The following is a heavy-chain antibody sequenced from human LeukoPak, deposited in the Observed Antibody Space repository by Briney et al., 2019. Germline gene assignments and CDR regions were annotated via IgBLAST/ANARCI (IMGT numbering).Heavy chain of an antibody. D-gene: IGHD3-22*01. CDR2: IYHSGST. CDR1: GGSISSGGYS. V-gene: IGHV4-30-2*01. J-gene: IGHJ5*02. Sequence: SETLSFTCAVSGGSISSGGYSWSWIRQPPGKGLEWIGYIYHSGSTYYNPSLKSRVTISVDRSKNQFSLKLSSVTAADTAVYYCARGTYYYDSSYHNWFDPWGQGTLVTVSS. CDR3: ARGTYYYDSSYHNWFDP.